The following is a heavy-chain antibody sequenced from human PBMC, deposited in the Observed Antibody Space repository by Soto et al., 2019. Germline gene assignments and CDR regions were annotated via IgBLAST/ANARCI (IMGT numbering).Heavy chain of an antibody. Sequence: QVQLVQSGAEVKKPGASVKVSCKASGYTFTSYGISWVRQAPGQGLEWMGWISAYNGNTKYAQKLQGRVTMTTDTATSTADMELRSLRSDDTAVYYCASDLSYGLCDYWGQGTLVTVSS. CDR2: ISAYNGNT. J-gene: IGHJ4*02. V-gene: IGHV1-18*01. CDR1: GYTFTSYG. CDR3: ASDLSYGLCDY. D-gene: IGHD5-18*01.